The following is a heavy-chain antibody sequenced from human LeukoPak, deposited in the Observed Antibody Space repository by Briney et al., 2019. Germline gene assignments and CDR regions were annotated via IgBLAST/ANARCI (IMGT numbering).Heavy chain of an antibody. J-gene: IGHJ5*02. V-gene: IGHV3-7*01. D-gene: IGHD2-2*01. CDR1: GFTFGGHW. Sequence: PGGSLRLSCAASGFTFGGHWMSWVRQTPGKGLEWVANIKQDGSETYYVDSVKGRFTISRDNAKNSLFLQMSILRAEDTAVYYCARGRKVPAAMGNWFDPWGQGTLVTVSS. CDR2: IKQDGSET. CDR3: ARGRKVPAAMGNWFDP.